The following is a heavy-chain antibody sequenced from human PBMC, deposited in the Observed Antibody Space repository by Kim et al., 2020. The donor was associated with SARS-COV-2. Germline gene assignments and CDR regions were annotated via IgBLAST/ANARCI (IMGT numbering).Heavy chain of an antibody. V-gene: IGHV4-31*03. Sequence: SETLSLTCTVSGGSISSGGYYWSWIRQHPGKGLEWIGYIYYSGSTYYNPSLKSRVTISVDTSKNQFSLKLSSVTAADTAVYYCARVPHRLSTINPWGQGTLVTVSS. CDR1: GGSISSGGYY. J-gene: IGHJ5*02. CDR3: ARVPHRLSTINP. D-gene: IGHD3-9*01. CDR2: IYYSGST.